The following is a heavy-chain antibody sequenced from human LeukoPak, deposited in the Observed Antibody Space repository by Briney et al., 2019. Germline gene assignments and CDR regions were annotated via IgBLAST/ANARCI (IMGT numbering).Heavy chain of an antibody. J-gene: IGHJ4*02. D-gene: IGHD6-13*01. CDR3: ARALREYSSSWFSDF. CDR2: ISPYSGST. CDR1: GYTFISYG. Sequence: ASVKVSCRASGYTFISYGISWVRQAPGQGLEWMGWISPYSGSTNYPQKFQDRVTVTTDTSTSTAYMELRSLRSDDTAVYFCARALREYSSSWFSDFWGQGTLVTVSS. V-gene: IGHV1-18*01.